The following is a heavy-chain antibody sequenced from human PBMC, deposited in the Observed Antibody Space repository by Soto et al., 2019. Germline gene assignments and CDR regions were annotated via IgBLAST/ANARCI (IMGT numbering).Heavy chain of an antibody. D-gene: IGHD5-12*01. J-gene: IGHJ4*02. Sequence: DSVKVSCKASGYIFTGYYMHWVRQAPGQGLEWMGWINPNSGGTNYAQKFQGRVTMTRDTSISTAYMELSRLRSDDTAVYYCASPHSGYDYVLDYWGQGTLVTVSS. CDR2: INPNSGGT. V-gene: IGHV1-2*02. CDR1: GYIFTGYY. CDR3: ASPHSGYDYVLDY.